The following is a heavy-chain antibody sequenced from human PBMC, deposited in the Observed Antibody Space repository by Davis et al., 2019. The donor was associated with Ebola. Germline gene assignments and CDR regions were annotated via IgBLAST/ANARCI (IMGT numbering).Heavy chain of an antibody. CDR2: ISGSGGST. Sequence: PGGSLRLSCAASGFTFSSYAMSWVRQAPGKGLEWVSAISGSGGSTYYADSVKGRFTISRDNSKNTLYLQMNSLRAEDTAVYYCAKGFDFWSGSNGMDVWGKGTTVTVSS. J-gene: IGHJ6*04. V-gene: IGHV3-23*01. CDR3: AKGFDFWSGSNGMDV. CDR1: GFTFSSYA. D-gene: IGHD3-3*01.